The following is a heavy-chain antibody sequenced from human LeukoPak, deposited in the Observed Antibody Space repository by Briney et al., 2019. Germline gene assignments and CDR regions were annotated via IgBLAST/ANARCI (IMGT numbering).Heavy chain of an antibody. V-gene: IGHV3-9*01. CDR2: ISWNSGSI. CDR3: AKGDDRSWFDP. J-gene: IGHJ5*02. CDR1: GITFDDYA. D-gene: IGHD3-16*01. Sequence: GGSLRLSCAATGITFDDYAMHWVRQAPGKGLEWVSGISWNSGSIGYADSVKGRFTISRDNAKNSLYLQMNSLRAEDTALYYCAKGDDRSWFDPWGQGTLVTVSS.